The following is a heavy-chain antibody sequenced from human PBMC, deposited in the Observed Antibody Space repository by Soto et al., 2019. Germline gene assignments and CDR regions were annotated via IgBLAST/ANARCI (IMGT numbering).Heavy chain of an antibody. CDR1: GGSISSGDYS. Sequence: SETLSLTCTVSGGSISSGDYSWGWIRQPPGKGLEWIGTFYYSGSTYYNPSLKSRVTISVDTSKNQFSLKVSSVTAADTAVYYCARLGGYCTTSCYGYYGMDVWGQGTTVTVSS. CDR2: FYYSGST. J-gene: IGHJ6*02. CDR3: ARLGGYCTTSCYGYYGMDV. V-gene: IGHV4-39*01. D-gene: IGHD2-8*01.